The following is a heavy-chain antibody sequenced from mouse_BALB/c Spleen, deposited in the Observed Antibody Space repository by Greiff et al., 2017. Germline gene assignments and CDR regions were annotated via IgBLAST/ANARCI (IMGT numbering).Heavy chain of an antibody. Sequence: DVKLVESGPSLVKPSQTLSLTCSVTGDSITSGYWNWIRKFPGNKLEYMGYISYSGSTYYNPSLKSRISITRDTSKNQYYLQLNSVTTEDTATYYCARGHYYGSSSGWFAYWGQGTLVTVSA. D-gene: IGHD1-1*01. CDR3: ARGHYYGSSSGWFAY. J-gene: IGHJ3*01. V-gene: IGHV3-8*02. CDR1: GDSITSGY. CDR2: ISYSGST.